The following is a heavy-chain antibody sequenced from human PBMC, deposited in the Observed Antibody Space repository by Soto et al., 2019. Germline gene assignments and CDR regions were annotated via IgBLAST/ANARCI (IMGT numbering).Heavy chain of an antibody. V-gene: IGHV1-69*06. J-gene: IGHJ6*02. Sequence: QVLLVQSGAEVKKPGSSVKVSCKASGGTFNSYAISWVRQAPGQGLEWMGGIIPIVGTPQYAERSPGRVTISADMSTDTVYLELRSDDTAVYYCARSDYPDLNFYALDVWGRGTPVIVSS. D-gene: IGHD1-26*01. CDR1: GGTFNSYA. CDR3: ARSDYPDLNFYALDV. CDR2: IIPIVGTP.